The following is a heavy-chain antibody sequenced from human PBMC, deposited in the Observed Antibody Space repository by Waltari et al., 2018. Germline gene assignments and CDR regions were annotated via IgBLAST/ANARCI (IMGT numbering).Heavy chain of an antibody. D-gene: IGHD5-12*01. CDR2: IYWNDDK. CDR1: GFSLSTRGVG. Sequence: QITLKESGPTLVKPPQTLTLPCAFSGFSLSTRGVGVGWIRQPPGKALEWLALIYWNDDKRYSPSLKSRLTITKDTSKNQVVLTMTNMDPVDTATYYCAHSGFWATGGVWFDPWGQGTLVTVSS. V-gene: IGHV2-5*01. CDR3: AHSGFWATGGVWFDP. J-gene: IGHJ5*02.